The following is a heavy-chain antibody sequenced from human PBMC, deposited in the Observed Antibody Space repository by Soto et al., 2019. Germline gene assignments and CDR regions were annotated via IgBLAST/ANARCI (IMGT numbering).Heavy chain of an antibody. CDR1: GGSISSSSYY. J-gene: IGHJ4*02. V-gene: IGHV4-39*01. D-gene: IGHD6-19*01. Sequence: SETLSLTCAVSGGSISSSSYYWGWIRQPPGKGLEWIGSIYYSGSTYYTPSLQSRVAISVDTSKNQFSLKLNSVTAADTAMYYCARRTVNIRTFYSGLKTHCFDYWGQGTLVTAPQ. CDR2: IYYSGST. CDR3: ARRTVNIRTFYSGLKTHCFDY.